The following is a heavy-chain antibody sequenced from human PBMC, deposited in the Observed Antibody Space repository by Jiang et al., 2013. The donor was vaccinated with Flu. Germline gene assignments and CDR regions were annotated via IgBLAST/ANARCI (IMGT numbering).Heavy chain of an antibody. D-gene: IGHD3-3*01. CDR2: ISAYNGNT. CDR3: ARGGSPYYDFWSGFVQPYYYYGMDV. J-gene: IGHJ6*04. V-gene: IGHV1-18*01. Sequence: SGAEVKKPGASVKVSCKASGYTFTSYGISWVRQAPGQGLEWMGWISAYNGNTNYAQKLQGRVTMTTDTSTSTAYMELRSLRSDDTAVYYCARGGSPYYDFWSGFVQPYYYYGMDVWGKGTTGHRLL. CDR1: GYTFTSYG.